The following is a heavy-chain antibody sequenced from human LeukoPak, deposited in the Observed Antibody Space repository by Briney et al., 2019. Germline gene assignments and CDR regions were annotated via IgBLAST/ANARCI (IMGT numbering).Heavy chain of an antibody. V-gene: IGHV4-39*07. CDR1: GGSISSTSYY. CDR2: IYYSGSA. Sequence: SETLSLTCTVSGGSISSTSYYWGWIRQPPGKGLEWIGSIYYSGSAYYNPSLKTRVSISVDTSKNQVSLKLSSVTAADTAVYYCARDLYSIAAAGTQLPAIFDYWGQGTLVTVSS. CDR3: ARDLYSIAAAGTQLPAIFDY. J-gene: IGHJ4*02. D-gene: IGHD6-13*01.